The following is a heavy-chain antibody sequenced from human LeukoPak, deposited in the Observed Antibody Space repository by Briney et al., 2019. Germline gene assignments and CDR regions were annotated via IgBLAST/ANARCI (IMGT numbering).Heavy chain of an antibody. Sequence: PGGSLRLSCAASGFTFSSYSMNWVRQAPGKGLEWVSCISSSSSTIYYADSVKGRFTISRDNAKNSLYLQMNSLRAEDTAVYYCAKASGYSSSWSSFDYWGQGTLVTVSS. CDR1: GFTFSSYS. CDR2: ISSSSSTI. J-gene: IGHJ4*02. V-gene: IGHV3-48*04. CDR3: AKASGYSSSWSSFDY. D-gene: IGHD6-13*01.